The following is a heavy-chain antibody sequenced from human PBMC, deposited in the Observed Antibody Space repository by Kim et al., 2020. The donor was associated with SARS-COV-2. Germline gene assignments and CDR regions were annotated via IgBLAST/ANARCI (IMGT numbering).Heavy chain of an antibody. D-gene: IGHD2-21*01. CDR2: ISSSSSTI. V-gene: IGHV3-48*02. CDR3: ARRVIWQQGENWFDP. CDR1: GFTFSSYS. J-gene: IGHJ5*02. Sequence: GGSLRLSCAASGFTFSSYSMNWVRQAPGKGLEWVSYISSSSSTIYYADSVKGRFTISRDNAKNSLYLQMNSLRDEDTAVYYCARRVIWQQGENWFDPWGQGTLVTVSS.